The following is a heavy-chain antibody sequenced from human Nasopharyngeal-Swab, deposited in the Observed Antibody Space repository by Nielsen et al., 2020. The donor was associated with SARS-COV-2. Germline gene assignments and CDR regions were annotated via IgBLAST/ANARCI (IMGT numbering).Heavy chain of an antibody. Sequence: GGSLRLSCAASGFTFDDYAMHWVRQAPGKGLEGVSGISWNSGSIGYADSVKGRFTISRDNAKNSLYLQMNSLRSEDTAVYYCARGLYSSGFSYYYYGMDVWGQGTTVTVSS. CDR3: ARGLYSSGFSYYYYGMDV. D-gene: IGHD6-19*01. CDR2: ISWNSGSI. V-gene: IGHV3-9*01. CDR1: GFTFDDYA. J-gene: IGHJ6*02.